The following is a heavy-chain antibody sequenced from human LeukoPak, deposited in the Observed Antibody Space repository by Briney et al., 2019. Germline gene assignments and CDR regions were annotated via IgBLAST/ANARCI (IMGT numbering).Heavy chain of an antibody. V-gene: IGHV3-23*01. CDR1: GFTVSGDY. J-gene: IGHJ4*02. Sequence: GGSLRLSCVVSGFTVSGDYISWFRQAPGKGLEWVSAISGSGGSTYYADSVKGRFTISRDNSKNTLYLQMNSLRAEDTAVYYCAKDSGPYDYWGQGTLVTVSS. CDR3: AKDSGPYDY. D-gene: IGHD6-25*01. CDR2: ISGSGGST.